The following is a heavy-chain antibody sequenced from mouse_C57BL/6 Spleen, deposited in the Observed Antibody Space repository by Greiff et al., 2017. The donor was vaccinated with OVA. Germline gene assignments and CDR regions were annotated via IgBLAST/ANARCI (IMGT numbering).Heavy chain of an antibody. V-gene: IGHV1-53*01. Sequence: QVQLQQPGTELVKPGASVKLSCKASGYTFTSYWMHWVKQRPGQGLEWIGNINPSNGGTNYNEKFKSKATLTVDKSSSTAYMQLSSLTSEDSAVYYCARGNYGGVCWYFDVWGTGTTVTVSS. D-gene: IGHD2-1*01. CDR2: INPSNGGT. CDR1: GYTFTSYW. J-gene: IGHJ1*03. CDR3: ARGNYGGVCWYFDV.